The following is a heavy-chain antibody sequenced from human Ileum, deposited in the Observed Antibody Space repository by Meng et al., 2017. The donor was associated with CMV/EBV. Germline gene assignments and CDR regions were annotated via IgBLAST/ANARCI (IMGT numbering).Heavy chain of an antibody. CDR3: ARGLYCSSSSCPGFDY. CDR1: SCCSRSSP. J-gene: IGHJ4*02. V-gene: IGHV4-39*07. Sequence: SCCSRSSPWGWVRQAPGEGMEWIGTNYENGTTCYSQSHQSRVKMTVDRSKNQFSLKLTSVTAADTAGYYCARGLYCSSSSCPGFDYWAQGTLVTVSS. CDR2: NYENGTT. D-gene: IGHD2-2*01.